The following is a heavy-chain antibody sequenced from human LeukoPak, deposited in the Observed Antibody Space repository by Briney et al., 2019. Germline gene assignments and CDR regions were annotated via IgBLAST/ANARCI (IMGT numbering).Heavy chain of an antibody. Sequence: GGSLRLSCAASGFTFSSYIMNWVRQAPGKGLEWVSSISSSSSYISYADSVEGRFTISRDNAKNSLYLQMNSLRAEDTAVYYCARAPRGSGWSHFFNWGQGALVTVSS. CDR3: ARAPRGSGWSHFFN. V-gene: IGHV3-21*01. CDR1: GFTFSSYI. CDR2: ISSSSSYI. J-gene: IGHJ4*02. D-gene: IGHD6-19*01.